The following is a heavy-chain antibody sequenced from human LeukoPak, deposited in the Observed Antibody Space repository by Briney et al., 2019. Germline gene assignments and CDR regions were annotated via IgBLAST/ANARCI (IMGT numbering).Heavy chain of an antibody. V-gene: IGHV4-39*02. CDR3: AREVEYYDSSGYRPHAFDI. CDR2: ISYSGGT. D-gene: IGHD3-22*01. Sequence: SETLSLTCTVSGGSIISSNQYWGWTRQAPGKGLEGFGSISYSGGTAYNPSLRSRVPISVDTSKNQFSLKVNSVTAADTAVYYCAREVEYYDSSGYRPHAFDIWGQGTLDTVSS. J-gene: IGHJ3*02. CDR1: GGSIISSNQY.